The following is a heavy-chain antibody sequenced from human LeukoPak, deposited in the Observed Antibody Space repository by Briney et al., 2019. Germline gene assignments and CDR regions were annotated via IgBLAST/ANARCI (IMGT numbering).Heavy chain of an antibody. CDR3: AELGITMIGGV. CDR2: ISSSGSTI. Sequence: GGSLRLSCAASAFTFSSYAMNWVRQAPGKGLERVSYISSSGSTIYYADSVKGRFTISRDNAKNSLYLQMNSLRAEDTAVYYCAELGITMIGGVWGKGTTVTISS. V-gene: IGHV3-48*03. CDR1: AFTFSSYA. J-gene: IGHJ6*04. D-gene: IGHD3-10*02.